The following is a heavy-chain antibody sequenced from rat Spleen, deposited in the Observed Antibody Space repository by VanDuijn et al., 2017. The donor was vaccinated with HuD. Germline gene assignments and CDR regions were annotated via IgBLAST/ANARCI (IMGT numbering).Heavy chain of an antibody. V-gene: IGHV5-20*01. CDR3: TTGRGAGPPFDY. Sequence: EVQLVESGGGLVQPGRSMKLSCAASGFTFSNYGMAWVRQAPKKGLEWVAYISYDGGSTYYRDSVKGRFTISRDNAKSTLYLQMDSLRSEDTATYYCTTGRGAGPPFDYWGQGVMVTVSS. D-gene: IGHD3-1*01. CDR2: ISYDGGST. J-gene: IGHJ2*01. CDR1: GFTFSNYG.